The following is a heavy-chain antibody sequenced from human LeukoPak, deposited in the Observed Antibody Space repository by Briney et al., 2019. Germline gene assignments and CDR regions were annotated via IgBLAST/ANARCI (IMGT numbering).Heavy chain of an antibody. J-gene: IGHJ5*02. CDR1: GGSISSYY. Sequence: SETLSLTCTVSGGSISSYYWSWIRQPPGKGLEWIGYIYYSGSTNYNPSLKSRVTISVDTSKNQFPLKLSSVTAADTAVYYCARLSHSGSYSRWDNWFDPWGQGTLVTVSS. V-gene: IGHV4-59*01. CDR2: IYYSGST. D-gene: IGHD1-26*01. CDR3: ARLSHSGSYSRWDNWFDP.